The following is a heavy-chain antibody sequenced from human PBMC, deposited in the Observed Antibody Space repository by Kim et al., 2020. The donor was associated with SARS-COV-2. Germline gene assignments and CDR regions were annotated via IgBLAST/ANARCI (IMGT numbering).Heavy chain of an antibody. D-gene: IGHD1-1*01. CDR2: IGPAGDT. Sequence: GGSLRLSCAASGFTINNYDMHWVRQTAGKGLEWVSLIGPAGDTYYYGSVKGRFTVSRENAKNSLYLQLNNLRAGDTAVYYCAAAVNTWYDGGFDPWGQGTVVTVSS. V-gene: IGHV3-13*04. CDR3: AAAVNTWYDGGFDP. J-gene: IGHJ5*02. CDR1: GFTINNYD.